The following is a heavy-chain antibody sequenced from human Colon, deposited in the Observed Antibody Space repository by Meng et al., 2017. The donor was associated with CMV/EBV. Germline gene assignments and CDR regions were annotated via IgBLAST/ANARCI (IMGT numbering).Heavy chain of an antibody. CDR2: VSSSGGTT. J-gene: IGHJ4*02. V-gene: IGHV3-23*01. CDR3: AKGYGKFDY. Sequence: LRLSCAGSGLAFSDYALSWIRQAPGKGLQWVSAVSSSGGTTWFAESVKGRFTISRDNSNNTLYLQMNSLRAEDTAIYYCAKGYGKFDYWGQGTLVTVSS. CDR1: GLAFSDYA. D-gene: IGHD1-14*01.